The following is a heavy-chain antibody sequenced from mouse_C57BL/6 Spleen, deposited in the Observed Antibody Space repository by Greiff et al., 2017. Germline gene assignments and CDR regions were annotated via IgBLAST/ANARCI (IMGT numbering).Heavy chain of an antibody. CDR3: ARHGWDPYYFDY. CDR1: GFTFSSYG. V-gene: IGHV5-6*01. CDR2: ISSGGSYT. D-gene: IGHD4-1*01. J-gene: IGHJ2*01. Sequence: EVQVVESGGDLVKPGGSLKLSCAASGFTFSSYGMSWVRQTPDKRLEWVATISSGGSYTYYPDSVKGRFTISRDNAKNTLYLQMSSLKSEDTAMYYCARHGWDPYYFDYWGQGTTLTVSS.